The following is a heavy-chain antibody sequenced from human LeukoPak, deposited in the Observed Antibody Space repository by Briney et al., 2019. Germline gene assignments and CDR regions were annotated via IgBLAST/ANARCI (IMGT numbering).Heavy chain of an antibody. CDR3: ARGARYTHD. CDR1: GGSVSSSSSY. V-gene: IGHV4-61*01. CDR2: ISYSVHS. Sequence: SETLSLTCTVSGGSVSSSSSYWSWIRQPPGQGLEWVGYISYSVHSDYNPSLKSRVTISIDTSKNQFSLRLSSVTAADTAIYYCARGARYTHDWGPGTLVTVSS. D-gene: IGHD5-18*01. J-gene: IGHJ4*02.